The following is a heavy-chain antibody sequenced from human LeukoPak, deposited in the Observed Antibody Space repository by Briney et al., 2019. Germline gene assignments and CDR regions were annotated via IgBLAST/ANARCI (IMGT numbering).Heavy chain of an antibody. J-gene: IGHJ3*02. V-gene: IGHV1-24*01. CDR2: FDPEDGET. D-gene: IGHD6-19*01. CDR3: ATDLLAAVAGIAGAFDI. Sequence: WASVKVSCKASGYTFTSYGISWVRQAPGQGLEWMGGFDPEDGETIYAQKFQGRVTMTEDTSTDTAYMELSSLRSEDTAVYYCATDLLAAVAGIAGAFDIWGQGTMVTVSS. CDR1: GYTFTSYG.